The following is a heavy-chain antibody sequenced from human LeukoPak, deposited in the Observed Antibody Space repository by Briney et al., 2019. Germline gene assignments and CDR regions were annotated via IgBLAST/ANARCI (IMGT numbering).Heavy chain of an antibody. V-gene: IGHV4-61*08. Sequence: KASETLSLTCTVSGGSVSSGDYYWSWIRQPPGKGLEWIGYIYYSGNTNYNPSLKSRVTISVDTSKNQFSLKLSSVTAADTAVYYCARTGSPGGGSGSSHTPVFDYWGQGTLVTVSS. CDR3: ARTGSPGGGSGSSHTPVFDY. CDR2: IYYSGNT. D-gene: IGHD3-10*01. J-gene: IGHJ4*02. CDR1: GGSVSSGDYY.